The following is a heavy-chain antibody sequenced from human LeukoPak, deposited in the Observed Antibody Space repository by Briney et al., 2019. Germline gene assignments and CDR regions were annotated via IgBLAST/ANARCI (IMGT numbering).Heavy chain of an antibody. D-gene: IGHD3-9*01. Sequence: ASVKVSCKASGYTFTSYGISWVRQAPGQGLEWMGWISAYNGNTNYAQKLQGRVTMTTDTSTSTAYMELRSLRSDDTAVYYCARWVDILTGYAKGPDNWFDPWGQGTLVTVSS. CDR3: ARWVDILTGYAKGPDNWFDP. CDR2: ISAYNGNT. CDR1: GYTFTSYG. V-gene: IGHV1-18*01. J-gene: IGHJ5*02.